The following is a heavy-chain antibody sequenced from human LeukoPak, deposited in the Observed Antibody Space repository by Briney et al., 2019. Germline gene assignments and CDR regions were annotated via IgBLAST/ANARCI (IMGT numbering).Heavy chain of an antibody. CDR1: GFTFDDYA. CDR3: AKDRGYCSSTSCPFNAFDI. V-gene: IGHV3-9*03. Sequence: GRSLRLSCAASGFTFDDYAMHWVRQAPGKGLEWVSGISWNSGSIGYADSVKGRFTISRDNAKNSLYLQMNSLRAEDMALYYCAKDRGYCSSTSCPFNAFDIWGQGTMVTVSS. J-gene: IGHJ3*02. CDR2: ISWNSGSI. D-gene: IGHD2-2*01.